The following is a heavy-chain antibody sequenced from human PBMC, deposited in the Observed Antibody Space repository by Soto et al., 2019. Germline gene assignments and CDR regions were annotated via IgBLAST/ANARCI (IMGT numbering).Heavy chain of an antibody. CDR2: IIPILGIA. V-gene: IGHV1-69*04. J-gene: IGHJ6*03. CDR1: GGTFSSYT. D-gene: IGHD2-2*01. Sequence: SVKVSCKASGGTFSSYTISWVRQAPGQGLEWMGRIIPILGIANYAQKFQGRVTITADKSTSTAYMELSSLRSGDTAVYYCARELPAAIDYYYMDVWGKGTTVTVSS. CDR3: ARELPAAIDYYYMDV.